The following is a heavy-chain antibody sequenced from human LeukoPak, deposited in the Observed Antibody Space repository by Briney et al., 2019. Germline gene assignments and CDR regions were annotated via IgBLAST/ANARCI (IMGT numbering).Heavy chain of an antibody. CDR2: ISWNSGSI. V-gene: IGHV3-9*01. Sequence: PGGSLRLSCAASGFTFDDYAMHWVRHAPGKGLEWVSGISWNSGSIGYADSVKGRFTISRDNAKNSLYLQMNSLRAEDTALYYCAKDLEGVGATGNFDYWGQGTLVTVSS. CDR3: AKDLEGVGATGNFDY. J-gene: IGHJ4*02. D-gene: IGHD1-26*01. CDR1: GFTFDDYA.